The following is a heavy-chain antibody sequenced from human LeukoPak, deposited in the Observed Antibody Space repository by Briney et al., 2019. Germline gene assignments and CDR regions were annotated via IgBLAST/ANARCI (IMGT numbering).Heavy chain of an antibody. CDR2: IDTAGET. CDR1: GFTFSNYD. J-gene: IGHJ2*01. Sequence: PGGSLRLSCAASGFTFSNYDMHWVRQAAGKGLEWVSAIDTAGETYFPGSVKGRFTISRENAINSLYLQMNSLRAEDTAVYYCARTTVPPGPYCYFDLWGRGTLVTVSS. D-gene: IGHD4-17*01. CDR3: ARTTVPPGPYCYFDL. V-gene: IGHV3-13*01.